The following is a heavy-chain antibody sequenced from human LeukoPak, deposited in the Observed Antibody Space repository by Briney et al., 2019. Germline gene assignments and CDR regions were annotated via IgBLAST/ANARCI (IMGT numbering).Heavy chain of an antibody. CDR1: GGSINSYY. V-gene: IGHV4-4*07. Sequence: AETLSLTCTVSGGSINSYYWGWVRQPPGKGLEWIGRIYPTGTTNYSPYFKSGLTMTLNTSNNQFSLKLMYVTAADTTVFYCGRQGYTARYYVVYYCGQGALGSVSS. CDR3: GRQGYTARYYVVYY. CDR2: IYPTGTT. D-gene: IGHD3-10*02. J-gene: IGHJ4*02.